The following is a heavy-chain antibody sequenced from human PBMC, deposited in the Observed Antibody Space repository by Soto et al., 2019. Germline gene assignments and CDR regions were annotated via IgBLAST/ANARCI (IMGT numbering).Heavy chain of an antibody. CDR1: GGSISSGDYY. V-gene: IGHV4-30-4*01. J-gene: IGHJ4*02. CDR2: IYYSGST. CDR3: ARVRLAALTDAPPAPFDY. D-gene: IGHD6-6*01. Sequence: SETLSLTCTVSGGSISSGDYYWSWIRQPPGKGLEWIGYIYYSGSTYYNPSLKSRVTISVDTSKNQFSLKLSSVTAADTTVYYCARVRLAALTDAPPAPFDYWGQGTLVTVSS.